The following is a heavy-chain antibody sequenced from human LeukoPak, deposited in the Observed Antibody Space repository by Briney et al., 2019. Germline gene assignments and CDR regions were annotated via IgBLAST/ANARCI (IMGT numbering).Heavy chain of an antibody. D-gene: IGHD5-18*01. V-gene: IGHV1-18*01. CDR2: ISAYNGNT. J-gene: IGHJ6*02. Sequence: ASVKVSCKASGYTFTSYGISWVRQAPGQGLEWMGWISAYNGNTNYAQKLQGRVTMTTDTSTSTAYMELRSLRSDDTAVYYCARGGYSYGYYYYYGMDVWGQGTTVTVSS. CDR1: GYTFTSYG. CDR3: ARGGYSYGYYYYYGMDV.